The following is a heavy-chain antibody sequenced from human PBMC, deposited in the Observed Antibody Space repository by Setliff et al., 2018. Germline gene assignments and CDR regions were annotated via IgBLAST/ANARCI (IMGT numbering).Heavy chain of an antibody. V-gene: IGHV3-21*01. CDR3: ARAADSYGPPRSYMDV. Sequence: TGGSLRLSCAASGFTSSSYSLNWVRQAPGKGLEWVSSISSSSSYIYYADSVQGRFTISRDNAKNSLYLQMNSLRAEDTAVYYCARAADSYGPPRSYMDVWGKGTTVTVSS. J-gene: IGHJ6*03. CDR2: ISSSSSYI. CDR1: GFTSSSYS. D-gene: IGHD5-18*01.